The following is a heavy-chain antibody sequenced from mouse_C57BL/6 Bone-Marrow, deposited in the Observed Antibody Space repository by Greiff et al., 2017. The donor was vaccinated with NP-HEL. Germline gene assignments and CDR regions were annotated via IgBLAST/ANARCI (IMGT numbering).Heavy chain of an antibody. CDR2: IDPTSGGT. CDR1: GYTFTNYW. Sequence: QVQLQQPGAELVKPGASVKLSCKASGYTFTNYWMHWVKQRPGRGLEWIGRIDPTSGGTKYNEKFKSKATLTVDKPSSTAYVQLSSLTSEDSAVENGARYYYESGYFDYWGQGTTLTVSA. CDR3: ARYYYESGYFDY. V-gene: IGHV1-72*01. D-gene: IGHD1-1*01. J-gene: IGHJ2*01.